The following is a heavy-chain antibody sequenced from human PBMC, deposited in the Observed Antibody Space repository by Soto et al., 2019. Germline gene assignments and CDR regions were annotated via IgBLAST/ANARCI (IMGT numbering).Heavy chain of an antibody. Sequence: RASVKVSCKASGHTFTSYYMHWVRQAPGQGLEWMGIINPSGGSTSYAQKFQGRVTMTRDTSTSTVYMELSSLRSEDTAVYYCATRFQVKDIVVVPAVHDSFDIWGQGTMVTVSS. CDR3: ATRFQVKDIVVVPAVHDSFDI. D-gene: IGHD2-2*01. CDR2: INPSGGST. J-gene: IGHJ3*02. CDR1: GHTFTSYY. V-gene: IGHV1-46*01.